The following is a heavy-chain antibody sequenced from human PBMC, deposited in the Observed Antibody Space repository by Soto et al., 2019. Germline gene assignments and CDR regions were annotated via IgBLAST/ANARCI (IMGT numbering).Heavy chain of an antibody. CDR2: MNPNSGNT. CDR1: GYTFTSYD. D-gene: IGHD3-9*01. Sequence: QVPLVQSGAEVKKPGASVKVSCKASGYTFTSYDINWVRQATGQGLEWMGWMNPNSGNTGYAQKFQGRVTMTRNTSISTAYMELSSLRSEDTAVYYCARGATYYDILTGYWFDPWGQGTLVTVSS. J-gene: IGHJ5*02. CDR3: ARGATYYDILTGYWFDP. V-gene: IGHV1-8*01.